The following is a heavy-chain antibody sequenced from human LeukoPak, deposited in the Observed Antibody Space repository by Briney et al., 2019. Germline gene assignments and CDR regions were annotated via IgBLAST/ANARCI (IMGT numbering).Heavy chain of an antibody. Sequence: GGSLRLSCAASGFPFSRYAMTWVRQAPGKGLEWVSAMSDSGDSTYYADSVKGRFTISRDNAKNSLYLQMNSLRAEDTAVYYCARQEGYYYYYMDVWGKGTTVTVSS. V-gene: IGHV3-23*01. CDR1: GFPFSRYA. J-gene: IGHJ6*03. CDR2: MSDSGDST. CDR3: ARQEGYYYYYMDV.